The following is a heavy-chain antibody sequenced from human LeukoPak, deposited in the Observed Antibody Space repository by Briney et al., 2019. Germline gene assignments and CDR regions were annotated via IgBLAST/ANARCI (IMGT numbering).Heavy chain of an antibody. CDR2: ISSSSSYI. J-gene: IGHJ4*02. Sequence: GGSLRLSCAASGFTFSSYSMNWVRQAPGKGLEWVSSISSSSSYIYYADSVKGRFTISRDNAKNSLYLQMNSLRAEDTAVYYCARGKLLTGSIFDYWGQGTLVTVSS. CDR1: GFTFSSYS. D-gene: IGHD2-21*02. V-gene: IGHV3-21*01. CDR3: ARGKLLTGSIFDY.